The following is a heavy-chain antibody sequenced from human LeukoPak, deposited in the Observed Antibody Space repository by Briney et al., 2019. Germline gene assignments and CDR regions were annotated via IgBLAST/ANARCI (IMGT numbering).Heavy chain of an antibody. D-gene: IGHD1-26*01. CDR1: GFMFSSYG. CDR3: AKNDGNYCDP. CDR2: IRYDGNNK. Sequence: GGSLRLSCAASGFMFSSYGMHWVHQAPGKGLEWVAFIRYDGNNKHYADSVKGRFTISRDNSKNTLILQMNSLRPEDTAIYYCAKNDGNYCDPWGQGTLVTVSS. V-gene: IGHV3-30*02. J-gene: IGHJ5*02.